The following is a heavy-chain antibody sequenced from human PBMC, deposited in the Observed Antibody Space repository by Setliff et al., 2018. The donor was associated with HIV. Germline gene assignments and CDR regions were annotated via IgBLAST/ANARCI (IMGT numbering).Heavy chain of an antibody. CDR3: ARVRTSYNFWVGDVFDP. Sequence: GASVKVSCKASGYTFIRYGISWVRQAPGQGLEWMGWINTNTGYPTYAQAFRGRFVFSLDTSVSTAYLEISSLEAEDTAVYFCARVRTSYNFWVGDVFDPWGQGTLVTVSS. CDR2: INTNTGYP. CDR1: GYTFIRYG. D-gene: IGHD1-1*01. J-gene: IGHJ5*02. V-gene: IGHV7-4-1*02.